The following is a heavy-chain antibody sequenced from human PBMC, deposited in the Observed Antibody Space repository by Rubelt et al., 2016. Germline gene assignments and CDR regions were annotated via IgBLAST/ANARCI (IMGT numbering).Heavy chain of an antibody. CDR3: AKPPPKRPYYYYYMDV. V-gene: IGHV3-23*01. Sequence: GKGLEWVSAISGSGGSTYYADSVKGRFTISRDNSKNTLYLQMNSLRAEDTAVYYCAKPPPKRPYYYYYMDVWGKGTTVTVSS. CDR2: ISGSGGST. J-gene: IGHJ6*03.